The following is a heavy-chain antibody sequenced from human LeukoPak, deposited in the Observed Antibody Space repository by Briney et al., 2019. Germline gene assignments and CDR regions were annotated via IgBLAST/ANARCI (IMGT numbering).Heavy chain of an antibody. CDR1: GFTFSLYA. J-gene: IGHJ4*02. CDR2: INDESSDI. CDR3: ARDTFQPGLIDS. Sequence: GGSLRLSCAASGFTFSLYAMNWVRQAPGKGLEWVSYINDESSDIHYAGSVRGRFTISRDDARQTLYLQLSSLRVEDTTVYYCARDTFQPGLIDSWGQGTLVTVSS. V-gene: IGHV3-21*05. D-gene: IGHD2-2*01.